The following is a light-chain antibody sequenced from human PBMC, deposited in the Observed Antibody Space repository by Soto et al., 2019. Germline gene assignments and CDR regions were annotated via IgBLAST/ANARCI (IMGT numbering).Light chain of an antibody. CDR2: QFT. V-gene: IGLV2-14*01. Sequence: QSVLTQPASVSGSPGQSITISCTGTSSDVGGYYYVSWYQHHPGQAPKLMIYQFTNRPSGVSDRFSGSKSGNTASLTISGLQAEDQADYYCTSYTSSSTFYVLGTGTKVIVL. CDR1: SSDVGGYYY. J-gene: IGLJ1*01. CDR3: TSYTSSSTFYV.